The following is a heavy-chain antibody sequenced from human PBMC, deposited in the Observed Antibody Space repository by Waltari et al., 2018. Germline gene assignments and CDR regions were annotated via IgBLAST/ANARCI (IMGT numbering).Heavy chain of an antibody. J-gene: IGHJ4*02. V-gene: IGHV3-7*01. CDR1: GFTFSSYW. CDR3: ARRGGSYYGDPTYFDY. Sequence: EVQLVESGGGLVQPGGSLRLSCAASGFTFSSYWMSWVRWAPGKGLEGMDNIKKEGSEKYYGDSVKGRFTIARDNAKNSLYLQMNSLRAEDTAVYYCARRGGSYYGDPTYFDYWGQGTLVTVSS. CDR2: IKKEGSEK. D-gene: IGHD1-26*01.